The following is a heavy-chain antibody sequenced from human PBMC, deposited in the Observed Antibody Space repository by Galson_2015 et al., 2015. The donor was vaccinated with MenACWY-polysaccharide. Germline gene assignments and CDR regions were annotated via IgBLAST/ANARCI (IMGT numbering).Heavy chain of an antibody. CDR2: ISGSGAST. Sequence: SLRLSCAASGFTFNSYPMSWVRQAPGKGLEWVSGISGSGASTYYADSVKGRFTISRDNSRNTLYLQMNSLRAGDTAIYYCANPGLSTGRTSDVDFWGQGTLVTVSS. CDR1: GFTFNSYP. J-gene: IGHJ4*02. CDR3: ANPGLSTGRTSDVDF. V-gene: IGHV3-23*01. D-gene: IGHD1-14*01.